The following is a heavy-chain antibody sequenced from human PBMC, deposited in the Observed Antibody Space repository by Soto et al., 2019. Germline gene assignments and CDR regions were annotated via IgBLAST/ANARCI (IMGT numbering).Heavy chain of an antibody. Sequence: EVQLVESGGGLVPPGGSLRLYCAGAGFTFSSYWMSWVRQAPGKGLEWVANIKQDGSEKYYVDSVNGRFTISRDNAKNSLYLQMHSLRGEDTAVYCCAREKRANGYFDYWGQGTLVAVSP. CDR3: AREKRANGYFDY. J-gene: IGHJ4*02. CDR1: GFTFSSYW. CDR2: IKQDGSEK. V-gene: IGHV3-7*01. D-gene: IGHD6-25*01.